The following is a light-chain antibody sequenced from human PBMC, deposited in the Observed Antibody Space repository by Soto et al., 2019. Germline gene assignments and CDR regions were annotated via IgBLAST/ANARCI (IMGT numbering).Light chain of an antibody. CDR1: QSVSSN. V-gene: IGKV3-11*01. CDR2: DAS. CDR3: HQRLDWPLT. Sequence: EIVLTQSPATLSLSPGERATLSCRAGQSVSSNLAWYQQKLGQAPRLLIYDASKRATGIPARFSGSGSGTDFTLSISSLEPEDLAVYYCHQRLDWPLTFGGGTKVEIK. J-gene: IGKJ4*01.